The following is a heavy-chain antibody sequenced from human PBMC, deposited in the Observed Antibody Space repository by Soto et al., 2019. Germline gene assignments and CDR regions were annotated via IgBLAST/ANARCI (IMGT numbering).Heavy chain of an antibody. J-gene: IGHJ4*02. CDR2: IWYDGSNK. CDR1: GFTFSSYG. Sequence: QVQLVESGGGVVQPGRSLRLSCAASGFTFSSYGMHWVRQAPGKGLEWVAVIWYDGSNKYYADSVKGRFTISRDNSQNTLYLQMNSLRAEDTAVYYCARDTVTGGFDYWGQGTLVTVSS. D-gene: IGHD4-17*01. CDR3: ARDTVTGGFDY. V-gene: IGHV3-33*01.